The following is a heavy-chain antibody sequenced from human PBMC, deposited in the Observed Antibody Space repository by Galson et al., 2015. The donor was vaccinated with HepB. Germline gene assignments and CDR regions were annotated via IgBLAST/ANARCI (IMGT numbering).Heavy chain of an antibody. J-gene: IGHJ6*03. CDR1: GDSVPSNSAA. D-gene: IGHD1-7*01. CDR3: ARDRQLELRYYYYYMDV. CDR2: TYYRSKWYN. Sequence: CAISGDSVPSNSAAWNWIRQSPSRGLEWLGRTYYRSKWYNDYAVSVKSRITINPDTSKNQFSLQLNSVTPEDTAVYYCARDRQLELRYYYYYMDVWGKGTTVTVSS. V-gene: IGHV6-1*01.